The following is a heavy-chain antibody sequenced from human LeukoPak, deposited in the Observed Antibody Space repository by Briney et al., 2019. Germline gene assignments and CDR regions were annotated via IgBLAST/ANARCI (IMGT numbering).Heavy chain of an antibody. CDR2: INHSGST. CDR3: ARGPNYDSSGPYDGY. D-gene: IGHD3-22*01. V-gene: IGHV4-34*01. Sequence: KPSETLSLTCAVYGGSFSGYYWSWIRQHPGKGLEWIGEINHSGSTNYNPSLKSRVTITVDTSKNQFSLKLSSVTAADTAVYYCARGPNYDSSGPYDGYWGQGTLVTVSS. J-gene: IGHJ4*02. CDR1: GGSFSGYY.